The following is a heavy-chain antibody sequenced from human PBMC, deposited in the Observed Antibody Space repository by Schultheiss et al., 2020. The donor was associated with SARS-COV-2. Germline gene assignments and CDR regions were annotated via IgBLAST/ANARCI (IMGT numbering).Heavy chain of an antibody. CDR1: GYSISSGYY. Sequence: SETLSLTCAVSGYSISSGYYWGWIRQPPGKGLEWIGNIYHTGSTYYNPSLRSRVTISVDTSKNQFSLRLNSVTAADTAVYYCASLYSSRGNWFDPWGQGTLVTVSS. J-gene: IGHJ5*02. V-gene: IGHV4-38-2*01. CDR3: ASLYSSRGNWFDP. D-gene: IGHD6-13*01. CDR2: IYHTGST.